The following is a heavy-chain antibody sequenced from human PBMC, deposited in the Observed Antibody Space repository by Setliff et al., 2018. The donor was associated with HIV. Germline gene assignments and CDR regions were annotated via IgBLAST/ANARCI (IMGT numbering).Heavy chain of an antibody. CDR1: GYSFTNYW. J-gene: IGHJ6*04. CDR3: ATSITVAGRRSHQYYGMDV. Sequence: GESLKISCKGSGYSFTNYWIGWVRQMPGKGLEWMGIIHPGDSNTRYSPSFQGQVTISADKSISAAYLQWSSLKASDTAMYYCATSITVAGRRSHQYYGMDVWGKGTTVTVSS. D-gene: IGHD1-20*01. V-gene: IGHV5-51*01. CDR2: IHPGDSNT.